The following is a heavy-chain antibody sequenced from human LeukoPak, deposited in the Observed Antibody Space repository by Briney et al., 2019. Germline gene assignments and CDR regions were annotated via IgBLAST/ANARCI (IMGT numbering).Heavy chain of an antibody. J-gene: IGHJ4*02. V-gene: IGHV4-34*01. CDR1: GGSFSGYY. CDR2: INHSGST. Sequence: SETLSLTCAVYGGSFSGYYWSWIRQPPGKGLEWIGEINHSGSTNYNPPLKSRVTISVDTSKNQFSLKLSSVTAADTAVYYCATAGSGWYHRDSDYWGQGTLVTVSS. CDR3: ATAGSGWYHRDSDY. D-gene: IGHD6-19*01.